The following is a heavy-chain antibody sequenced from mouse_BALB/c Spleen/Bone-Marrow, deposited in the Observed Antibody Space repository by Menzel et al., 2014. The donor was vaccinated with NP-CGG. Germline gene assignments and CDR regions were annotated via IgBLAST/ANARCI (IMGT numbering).Heavy chain of an antibody. J-gene: IGHJ3*01. V-gene: IGHV14-1*02. CDR3: VRGNFQFAY. CDR2: IDPENGNT. Sequence: EVQLQQSGAELVRPGALVKLSFITSGFNIKEFYMHWVKQRPEQGLEWIGWIDPENGNTIYDPNFQGKASISADTSSNTAYLQLSNLTSEDTAVYYCVRGNFQFAYWGQGTLVTVSA. CDR1: GFNIKEFY.